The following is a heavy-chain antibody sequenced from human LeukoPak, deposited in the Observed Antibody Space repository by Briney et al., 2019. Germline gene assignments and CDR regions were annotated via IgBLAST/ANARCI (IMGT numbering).Heavy chain of an antibody. J-gene: IGHJ4*02. Sequence: PGGSLRLSCAASGFTFSSYWMSWVRQAPGKGLEWVANIKQDVSEIYYVDSVKGRFTISRDNTKNSLYLQMNSLRAEDTAVYYCARDKIVGATYFDYRGQGTLVTVSS. D-gene: IGHD1-26*01. CDR3: ARDKIVGATYFDY. V-gene: IGHV3-7*01. CDR1: GFTFSSYW. CDR2: IKQDVSEI.